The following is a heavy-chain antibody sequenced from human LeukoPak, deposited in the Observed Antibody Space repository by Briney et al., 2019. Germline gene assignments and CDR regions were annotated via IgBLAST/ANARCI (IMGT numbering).Heavy chain of an antibody. CDR3: ARVEYSGSYWSDY. Sequence: GGSLRLSCAASGFTFDAYGMTWVRQVPGKGLEWVSGINWNGGSKGYANSVKVRFTISRDHAKRSLYLQMTSLRDEDTAVSYCARVEYSGSYWSDYWGQGTLVTVSS. J-gene: IGHJ4*02. CDR2: INWNGGSK. V-gene: IGHV3-20*04. CDR1: GFTFDAYG. D-gene: IGHD1-26*01.